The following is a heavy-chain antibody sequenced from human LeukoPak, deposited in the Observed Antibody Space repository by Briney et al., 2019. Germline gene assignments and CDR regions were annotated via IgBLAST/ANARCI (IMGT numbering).Heavy chain of an antibody. CDR3: AKGSSSWYYFYY. CDR1: GFTFSSYA. Sequence: PGGSLRLSCAASGFTFSSYAMSWVGQAPGKGLEGVSAISGSGGSTYYADSGKGGFTISSNNSKNPLYLQMNRLRAQDTAVYYCAKGSSSWYYFYYWGQGTLVTVSS. J-gene: IGHJ4*02. CDR2: ISGSGGST. D-gene: IGHD6-13*01. V-gene: IGHV3-23*01.